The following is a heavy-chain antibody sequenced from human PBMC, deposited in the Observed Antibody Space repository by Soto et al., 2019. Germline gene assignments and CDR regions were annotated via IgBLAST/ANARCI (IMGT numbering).Heavy chain of an antibody. CDR2: INPILSMS. V-gene: IGHV1-69*02. CDR1: GDTFSFYS. CDR3: ASSYGSGYRAFDY. D-gene: IGHD3-10*01. Sequence: QVQLVQSGAEVKKPGSSVRVSCKASGDTFSFYSINWVRQAPGLGLEWMGRINPILSMSNYAQRFQGRVTXTXDXPTSTDYMELSSLRSEDTAMYYCASSYGSGYRAFDYWGQGALVTVSS. J-gene: IGHJ4*02.